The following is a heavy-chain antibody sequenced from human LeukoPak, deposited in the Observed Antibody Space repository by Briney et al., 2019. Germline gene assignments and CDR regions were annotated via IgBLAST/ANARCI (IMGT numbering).Heavy chain of an antibody. CDR1: GGSITSYY. Sequence: PSETLSLTCTVSGGSITSYYWNWIRQPPGKGLEWIGYIYFSGSTNYSPSLKSRVTLSVDTSKNQFSLNLTSVTAADTAVYYCARDDSSGWYGAGYFDYWGQGTLVTVSS. V-gene: IGHV4-59*01. D-gene: IGHD6-19*01. CDR3: ARDDSSGWYGAGYFDY. CDR2: IYFSGST. J-gene: IGHJ4*02.